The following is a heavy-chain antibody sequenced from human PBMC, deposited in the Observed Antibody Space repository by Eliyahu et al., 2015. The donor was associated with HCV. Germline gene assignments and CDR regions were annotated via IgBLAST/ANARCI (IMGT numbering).Heavy chain of an antibody. Sequence: QVQLQESGPGLVKPSETLSLTCSVSGDSISRSSNYWGWIRQPPGKGLEWIGSIYYSGSTYYNPSLKSRVTMSIDTSNNQFSLTLRSVTAADTALYYCVRDINITWYYFWGQGTLVTVSS. CDR3: VRDINITWYYF. J-gene: IGHJ4*02. CDR1: GDSISRSSNY. D-gene: IGHD2-15*01. V-gene: IGHV4-39*07. CDR2: IYYSGST.